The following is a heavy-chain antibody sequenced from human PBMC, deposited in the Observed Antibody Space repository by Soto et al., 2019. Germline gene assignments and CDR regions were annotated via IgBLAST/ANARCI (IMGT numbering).Heavy chain of an antibody. V-gene: IGHV3-15*05. D-gene: IGHD3-10*01. CDR3: TTGGGFGEFYGMDV. Sequence: EVQLVESGGGLVKPGGSLRLSCAASGFTFSNAWMSWVRQAPGKGLEWVGRIKSKTDGGTTDYAAPVKGRFTISRDDSKNTLYLKMNSLKTEDPAVYYCTTGGGFGEFYGMDVWGQGTTVTVSS. CDR2: IKSKTDGGTT. J-gene: IGHJ6*02. CDR1: GFTFSNAW.